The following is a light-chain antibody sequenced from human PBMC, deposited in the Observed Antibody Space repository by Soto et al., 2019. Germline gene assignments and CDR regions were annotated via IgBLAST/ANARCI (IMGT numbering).Light chain of an antibody. J-gene: IGKJ4*01. CDR3: QQYGTSPLT. Sequence: EIVLTQSPGTLSLSPGDSATLSCRASQSVSRNYLAWYQQKPGQAPRLLIFDASSRATGIPDRFSGSGSETDFTLTISRLEAEDCSVYHCQQYGTSPLTFGGGTKLEIK. CDR1: QSVSRNY. V-gene: IGKV3-20*01. CDR2: DAS.